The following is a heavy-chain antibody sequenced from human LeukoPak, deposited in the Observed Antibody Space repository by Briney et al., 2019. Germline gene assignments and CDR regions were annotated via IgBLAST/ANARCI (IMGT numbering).Heavy chain of an antibody. Sequence: PGGSLRLSCTASGFIFSRYWMNGLRQAPGKGREGVSAISGSDDDTYYADSVKGPFTLSRDNSKSTLYLKMNRLRAEDAAVYYCAKAPLGRCTGVICYYFDYWGQGTLVTVSS. CDR2: ISGSDDDT. CDR3: AKAPLGRCTGVICYYFDY. D-gene: IGHD2-15*01. CDR1: GFIFSRYW. V-gene: IGHV3-23*01. J-gene: IGHJ4*02.